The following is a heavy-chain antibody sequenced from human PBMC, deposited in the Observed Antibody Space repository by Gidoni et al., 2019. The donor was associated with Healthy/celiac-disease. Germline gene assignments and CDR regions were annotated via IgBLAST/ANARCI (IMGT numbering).Heavy chain of an antibody. CDR1: GYTFTGYY. Sequence: QVQLVQSGAEVKKPGASVKVSCKASGYTFTGYYMHWVRQAPGQGLEWMGWINPNSGGTNYAQKFQGWVTMTRDTSISTAYMELSRLRSDDTAVYYCARSGGPRNYYYYGMDVWGQGTTVTVSS. CDR2: INPNSGGT. D-gene: IGHD6-25*01. CDR3: ARSGGPRNYYYYGMDV. J-gene: IGHJ6*02. V-gene: IGHV1-2*04.